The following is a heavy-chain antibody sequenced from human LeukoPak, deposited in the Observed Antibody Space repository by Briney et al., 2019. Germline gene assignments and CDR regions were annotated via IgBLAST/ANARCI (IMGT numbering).Heavy chain of an antibody. Sequence: PGGSLRLSCAASGFTFSSYWMSWVRQAPGKGLEWVANIKQDGSEKYYVDSVKGRFTISRDNAKNSLYLQMNSLRAEDTAVYYCARDRGYSYGYQAGYFDYWGQGTLVTVSS. J-gene: IGHJ4*02. CDR2: IKQDGSEK. V-gene: IGHV3-7*01. D-gene: IGHD5-18*01. CDR3: ARDRGYSYGYQAGYFDY. CDR1: GFTFSSYW.